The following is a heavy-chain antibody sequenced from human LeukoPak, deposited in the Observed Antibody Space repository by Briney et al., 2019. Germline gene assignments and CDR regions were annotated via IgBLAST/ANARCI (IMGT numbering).Heavy chain of an antibody. Sequence: PSETLSLTCTVSGGSIGSSRYYWGWIRHPTGKGLEWIGSIYYSGSTYYNPSLKSRVTISVDTSKNQFSLKLSSVTAADTAVYYCARLPRWDIVVVPAAIVGYWGQGTLVIVSS. CDR2: IYYSGST. J-gene: IGHJ4*02. D-gene: IGHD2-2*02. CDR3: ARLPRWDIVVVPAAIVGY. CDR1: GGSIGSSRYY. V-gene: IGHV4-39*01.